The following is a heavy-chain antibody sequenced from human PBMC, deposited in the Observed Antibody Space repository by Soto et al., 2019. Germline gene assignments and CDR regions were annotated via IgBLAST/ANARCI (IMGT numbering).Heavy chain of an antibody. CDR1: GGTFSSYA. D-gene: IGHD3-3*01. Sequence: ASVKVSCKASGGTFSSYAISWVRQAPGQGLEWMGWIIPNSGGANYAQKFQGRVTMTRDTSTSTAYMELSRPRSDDTAVYYCARAYYDFWSGYHTDSHFDYWGQGTLVTVSS. CDR3: ARAYYDFWSGYHTDSHFDY. V-gene: IGHV1-2*02. CDR2: IIPNSGGA. J-gene: IGHJ4*02.